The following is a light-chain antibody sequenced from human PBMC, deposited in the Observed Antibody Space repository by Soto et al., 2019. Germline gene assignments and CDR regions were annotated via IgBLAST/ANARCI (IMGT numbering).Light chain of an antibody. CDR2: GSS. CDR1: QSVSNNY. Sequence: EVVLTQSPGTLSLSPGERASLSCRASQSVSNNYLACYQQQPGQSPKLLIFGSSDRSTGIPDRFSGSGSGTYFTLTIDRLEPAEFAVYYRYQYGSSPPYTFGQWTKQEIK. J-gene: IGKJ2*01. CDR3: YQYGSSPPYT. V-gene: IGKV3-20*01.